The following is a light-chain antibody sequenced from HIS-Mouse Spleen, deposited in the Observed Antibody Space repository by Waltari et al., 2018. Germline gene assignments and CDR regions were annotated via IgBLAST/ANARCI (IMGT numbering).Light chain of an antibody. Sequence: SYVLTQPPSVSVAPGKTARITCGGNNIGSKSVHWYQQKPGQAPVLVVYDASDRTSGIPGRFSGSNSGNMATLTISRVEAGDEADYYCQVWDSSSDHPYVFGTGTKVTVL. V-gene: IGLV3-21*03. J-gene: IGLJ1*01. CDR2: DAS. CDR1: NIGSKS. CDR3: QVWDSSSDHPYV.